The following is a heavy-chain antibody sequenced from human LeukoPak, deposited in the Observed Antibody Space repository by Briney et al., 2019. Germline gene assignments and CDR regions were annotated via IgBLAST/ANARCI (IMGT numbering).Heavy chain of an antibody. CDR2: INPSGGST. D-gene: IGHD6-13*01. CDR3: ARVVRIAAAGRGGFDY. CDR1: GYTFTSYY. J-gene: IGHJ4*02. Sequence: ASVKVSCKASGYTFTSYYMHWVRQAPGQGLEWMGIINPSGGSTSYAQKFQGRVAMTRDTSTSTVYMELSSLRSEDTAVYYCARVVRIAAAGRGGFDYWGQGTLVTVSS. V-gene: IGHV1-46*01.